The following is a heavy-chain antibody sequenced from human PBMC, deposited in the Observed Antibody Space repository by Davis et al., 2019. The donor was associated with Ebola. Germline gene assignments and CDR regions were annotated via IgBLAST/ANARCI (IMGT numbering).Heavy chain of an antibody. D-gene: IGHD3-3*01. V-gene: IGHV4-59*01. CDR2: IHYSGST. Sequence: PSETLSLTCTVSYGSISTYYWSWIRQSPGKGLEWIGYIHYSGSTDYNPSLKSRVTISVDTSKNQFSLNQFSLKLRSVTAADSAVYYCARQHDFWSGYNAFDIWGQGTLVTVSS. CDR3: ARQHDFWSGYNAFDI. CDR1: YGSISTYY. J-gene: IGHJ3*02.